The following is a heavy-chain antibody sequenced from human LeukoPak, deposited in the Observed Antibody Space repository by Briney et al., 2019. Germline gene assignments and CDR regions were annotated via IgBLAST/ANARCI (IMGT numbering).Heavy chain of an antibody. CDR1: GYTFSGSL. CDR2: INPNSGGT. J-gene: IGHJ4*02. V-gene: IGHV1-2*02. Sequence: ASVRDSCKHSGYTFSGSLLHWVPQAPGQGLEWMAWINPNSGGTKSAQKFQGRVTMACDTSISTAYMELSSLISDDTAVYYCARISINSNWSMYDYWRRGTLVTVSS. D-gene: IGHD1-1*01. CDR3: ARISINSNWSMYDY.